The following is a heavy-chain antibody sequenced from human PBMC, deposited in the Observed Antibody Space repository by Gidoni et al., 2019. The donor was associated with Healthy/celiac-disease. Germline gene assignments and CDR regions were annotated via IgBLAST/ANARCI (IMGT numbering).Heavy chain of an antibody. Sequence: QLQLQESGPGLVKPSETLSLTCTFSGGSISSSSYYWGWIRQPPGKGLEWMGSIYYSGSTYYNPSLKSRVTISVETSKNQFSRKLSSVTAADTAVYYCAGRTFMRYWGQGTLVTVSS. CDR3: AGRTFMRY. V-gene: IGHV4-39*01. J-gene: IGHJ4*02. CDR2: IYYSGST. D-gene: IGHD3-16*01. CDR1: GGSISSSSYY.